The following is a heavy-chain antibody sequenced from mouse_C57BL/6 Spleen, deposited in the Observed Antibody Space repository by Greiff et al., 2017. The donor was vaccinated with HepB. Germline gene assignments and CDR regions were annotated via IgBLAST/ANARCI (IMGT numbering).Heavy chain of an antibody. D-gene: IGHD1-2*01. J-gene: IGHJ4*01. CDR2: IDPETGGT. CDR1: GYTFTDYE. CDR3: TRSILRPYYAMDY. V-gene: IGHV1-15*01. Sequence: VQLQQSGAELVRPGASVTLSCKASGYTFTDYEMHWVKQTPVHGLEWIGAIDPETGGTAYNQKFKGKAILTADKSSSTAYMELRSLTSEDSAVYYCTRSILRPYYAMDYWGQGTSVTVSS.